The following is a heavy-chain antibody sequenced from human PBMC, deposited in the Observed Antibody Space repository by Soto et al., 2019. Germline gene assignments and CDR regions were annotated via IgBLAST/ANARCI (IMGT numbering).Heavy chain of an antibody. CDR2: IYYSGST. Sequence: SENLSLTCTVSGGSISSGGYYWSWIRQHPGKGLEWIGYIYYSGSTYYNPSLESRVTISVDKSKNQFSLKLMSLSAADTAVYYCGRLEGLATISYYFDYWGQGALVTVSS. CDR3: GRLEGLATISYYFDY. V-gene: IGHV4-39*01. CDR1: GGSISSGGYY. D-gene: IGHD3-9*01. J-gene: IGHJ4*02.